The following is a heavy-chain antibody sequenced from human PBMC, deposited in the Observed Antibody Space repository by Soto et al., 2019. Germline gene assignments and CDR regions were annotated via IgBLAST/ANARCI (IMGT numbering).Heavy chain of an antibody. D-gene: IGHD2-15*01. CDR1: GYTFTSYG. CDR2: ISAYNGNT. V-gene: IGHV1-18*01. Sequence: QVQLVQSGAEVKKPGASVKVSCKASGYTFTSYGISWVRQAPGQGLEWMGWISAYNGNTNCAQKVQGRVTMTTDTSTCTAYMEMRSLRSDETAVYYCARDLSSPFCSGGSCYAGWFDPWGQGTLVTVSS. CDR3: ARDLSSPFCSGGSCYAGWFDP. J-gene: IGHJ5*02.